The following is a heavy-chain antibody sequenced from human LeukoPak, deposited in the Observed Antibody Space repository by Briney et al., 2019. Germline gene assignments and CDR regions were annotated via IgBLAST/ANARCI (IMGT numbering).Heavy chain of an antibody. CDR2: ISSSGSTI. V-gene: IGHV3-48*03. CDR3: AKDRDTAMEIDH. D-gene: IGHD5-18*01. J-gene: IGHJ4*02. CDR1: GFTFSSYE. Sequence: GGSLRLSCAASGFTFSSYEMNWVRQAPGKGLEWVSYISSSGSTIYYADSVKGRFTISRDNAKNSLYLQMNSLRAEDTALYYCAKDRDTAMEIDHWGQGTLVTVSS.